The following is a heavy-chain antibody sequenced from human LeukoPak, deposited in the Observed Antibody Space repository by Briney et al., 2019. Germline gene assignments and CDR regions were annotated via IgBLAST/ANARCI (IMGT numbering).Heavy chain of an antibody. J-gene: IGHJ4*02. CDR1: GFTFGSSS. V-gene: IGHV3-21*04. CDR2: ISSSSRDT. CDR3: ARVPASSSWYVGY. D-gene: IGHD6-13*01. Sequence: GGSLRLSCAASGFTFGSSSINWVRQAPGKGLEWVASISSSSRDTYYADSVRGRFTISRDNAKKSLYLQMNSLRAEDTAVYYCARVPASSSWYVGYWGQGTLVTVSS.